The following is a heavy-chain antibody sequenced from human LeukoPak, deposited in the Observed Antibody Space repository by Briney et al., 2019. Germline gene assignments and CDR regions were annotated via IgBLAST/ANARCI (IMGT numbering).Heavy chain of an antibody. CDR2: IYHSGST. Sequence: PSETLSLTCTVSGGSISSGGYYWSWIRQPPGKGLEWIGYIYHSGSTYYNPSLKSRVTISVDRSKNQFSLKLSSVTAADTAVYYCARVLITMVRGDAFDIWGQGTMVTVSS. J-gene: IGHJ3*02. V-gene: IGHV4-30-2*01. CDR3: ARVLITMVRGDAFDI. CDR1: GGSISSGGYY. D-gene: IGHD3-10*01.